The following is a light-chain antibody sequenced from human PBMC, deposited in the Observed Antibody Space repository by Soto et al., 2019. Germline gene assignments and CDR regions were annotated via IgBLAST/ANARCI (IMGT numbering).Light chain of an antibody. J-gene: IGKJ4*01. V-gene: IGKV3D-15*01. CDR2: DVS. CDR3: QQYNSWPLT. Sequence: IGLTHSRDTLSLSPGEIATLSCRASQSVIGNFLAWYQQTPGQAPRLLIYDVSNRATGIPDRFSGSGSGTEFTLTISSLQSEDFAVYYCQQYNSWPLTFGGGTKVDIK. CDR1: QSVIGN.